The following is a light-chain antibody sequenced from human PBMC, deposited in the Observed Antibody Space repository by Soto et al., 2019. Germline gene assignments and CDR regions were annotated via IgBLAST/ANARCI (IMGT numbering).Light chain of an antibody. CDR1: QSISNF. J-gene: IGKJ4*01. V-gene: IGKV1-39*01. Sequence: DIQMTQSPCSLSASVGDRVTITCRASQSISNFLNWYQQKPGKAPKLLIHTTSSLQSEVPSRFSGTGTGTGFTLTISSLQPEDFATYYCQQSYSTPQTFGGGTKVEI. CDR2: TTS. CDR3: QQSYSTPQT.